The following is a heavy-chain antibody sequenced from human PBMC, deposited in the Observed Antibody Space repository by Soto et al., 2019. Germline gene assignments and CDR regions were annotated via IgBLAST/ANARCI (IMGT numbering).Heavy chain of an antibody. Sequence: QVQLVQSGAEVKKPGSSVKVSCKASGGTFSSYAISWVRQAPGQGLEWMGGIIPIFGTANYAQKFQGRVTITADESTSTAYMELSSLRSEDTAVYYCARLVSMVRGVMSDYWGRGALVTVSS. CDR1: GGTFSSYA. CDR3: ARLVSMVRGVMSDY. D-gene: IGHD3-10*01. V-gene: IGHV1-69*12. CDR2: IIPIFGTA. J-gene: IGHJ4*02.